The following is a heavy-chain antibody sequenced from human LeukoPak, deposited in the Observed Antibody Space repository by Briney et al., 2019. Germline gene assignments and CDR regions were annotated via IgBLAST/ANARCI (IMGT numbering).Heavy chain of an antibody. Sequence: GGSLRLSCGASGFTFSNYGIQWVRPAPGRGLEWVAVISYEATNEYYTDSVKGRFTISRDNSRNTLYLQMNSLRAEDAAVYYCARPPSKQWLAPYYYYYMDVWGKGTTVTVSS. V-gene: IGHV3-30*03. CDR3: ARPPSKQWLAPYYYYYMDV. D-gene: IGHD6-19*01. CDR1: GFTFSNYG. CDR2: ISYEATNE. J-gene: IGHJ6*03.